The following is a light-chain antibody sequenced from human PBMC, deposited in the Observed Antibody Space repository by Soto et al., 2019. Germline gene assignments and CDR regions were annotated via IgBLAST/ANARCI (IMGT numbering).Light chain of an antibody. Sequence: EIVMTQSPATLSVSPGERATLSCRASQSVAGNLARYQQKPGQPPRLLIYGVSTRATGVPARFSGSGSGTDFTLTISSLEPEDFAVYYCQQRINWPMTFGQGTRLEIK. V-gene: IGKV3-15*01. CDR3: QQRINWPMT. CDR1: QSVAGN. CDR2: GVS. J-gene: IGKJ5*01.